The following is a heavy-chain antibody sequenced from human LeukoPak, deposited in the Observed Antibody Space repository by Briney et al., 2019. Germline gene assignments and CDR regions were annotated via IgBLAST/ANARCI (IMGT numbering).Heavy chain of an antibody. Sequence: GGSLRLSCAASGFTFSSYSMNWVRQAPGKGLEWVSAISGSGGSTYYADSVKGRFTISRDNSKNTLFLQMNSLRPDDTAVYYCAKGGDYSTSSELDFWGQGTLVTVSS. CDR1: GFTFSSYS. V-gene: IGHV3-23*01. J-gene: IGHJ4*02. CDR3: AKGGDYSTSSELDF. CDR2: ISGSGGST. D-gene: IGHD6-6*01.